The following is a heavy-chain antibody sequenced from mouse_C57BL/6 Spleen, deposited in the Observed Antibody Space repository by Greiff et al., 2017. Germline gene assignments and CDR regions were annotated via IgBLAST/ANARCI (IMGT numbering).Heavy chain of an antibody. CDR2: IDPSDSYT. D-gene: IGHD2-3*01. Sequence: QVQLQQPGAELVKPGASVKLSCKASGYTFTSYWMQWVKQRPGQGLEWIGEIDPSDSYTNYNQKFKGKATLTVDTSSSTAYMQLSSLTSEDSAVYYCARWLLRGVGFAYWGQGTLVTVSA. CDR3: ARWLLRGVGFAY. CDR1: GYTFTSYW. J-gene: IGHJ3*01. V-gene: IGHV1-50*01.